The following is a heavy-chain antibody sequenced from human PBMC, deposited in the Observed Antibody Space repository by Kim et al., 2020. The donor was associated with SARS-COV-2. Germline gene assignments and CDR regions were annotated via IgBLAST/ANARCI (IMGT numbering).Heavy chain of an antibody. D-gene: IGHD2-2*01. CDR3: ARPRLTVPGTRWFDP. Sequence: GGSLRLSCAGYGFTFISYAMSWVRQAPGKGLEWVSAIDSDGGGTHYADSVKGRFTISRDNSNYILFLQLNSLRVDDTAVYYCARPRLTVPGTRWFDPWG. V-gene: IGHV3-23*01. J-gene: IGHJ5*02. CDR2: IDSDGGGT. CDR1: GFTFISYA.